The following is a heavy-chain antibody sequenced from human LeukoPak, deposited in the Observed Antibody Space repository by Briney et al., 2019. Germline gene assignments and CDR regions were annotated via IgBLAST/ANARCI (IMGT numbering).Heavy chain of an antibody. Sequence: PGGSLRLSCAASGLTFSSYAMSWVRQVPGKRLEWVSAISSGAGTTGYADSVKGRFTISRVNSKSTIYLQMNSLRAEDTAIYYCAKDLEQSYSGWSTSYDAWGGGTLVTVSS. CDR1: GLTFSSYA. CDR3: AKDLEQSYSGWSTSYDA. D-gene: IGHD6-19*01. CDR2: ISSGAGTT. J-gene: IGHJ5*02. V-gene: IGHV3-23*01.